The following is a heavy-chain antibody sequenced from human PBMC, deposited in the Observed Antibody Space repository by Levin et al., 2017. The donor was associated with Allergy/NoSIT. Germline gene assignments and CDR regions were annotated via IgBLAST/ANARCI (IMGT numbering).Heavy chain of an antibody. CDR1: GFTFSSYW. CDR2: IKQDGSEK. V-gene: IGHV3-7*04. CDR3: ARDVLGGYDLSGYFDY. Sequence: PGGSLRLSCAASGFTFSSYWMSWVRQAPGKGLEWVANIKQDGSEKYYVDSVKGRFTISRDNAKNSLYLQMNSLRAEDTAVYYCARDVLGGYDLSGYFDYWGQGTLVTVSS. D-gene: IGHD5-12*01. J-gene: IGHJ4*02.